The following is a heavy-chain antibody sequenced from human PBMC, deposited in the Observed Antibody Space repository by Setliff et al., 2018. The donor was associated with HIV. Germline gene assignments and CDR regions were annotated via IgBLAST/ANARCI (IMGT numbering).Heavy chain of an antibody. D-gene: IGHD3-10*01. Sequence: SGPTLVNPPQESLTLTCTFSGFSLSPRGMSVSWIRQPPGKALEWLARIDWDDAKYYSTSLKTRLTISKDTSKNQVVLTMTNVDPVDTATYYCARGSESLTYFDNLGPGTLVTVSS. V-gene: IGHV2-70*11. CDR2: IDWDDAK. CDR1: GFSLSPRGMS. CDR3: ARGSESLTYFDN. J-gene: IGHJ4*02.